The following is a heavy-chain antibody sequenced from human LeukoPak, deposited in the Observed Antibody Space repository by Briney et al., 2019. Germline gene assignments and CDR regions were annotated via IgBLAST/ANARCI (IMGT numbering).Heavy chain of an antibody. CDR2: IKKDGSEK. Sequence: GGSLRLSCAASGFTFSSYWMSWVRQAPGKGLEWVANIKKDGSEKYYVDSVKGRFTISRDNAKTSLYLQMNSLRAEDTAVYYCARDLPGVTGYTYGRGIDYWGQGTLVTVSS. D-gene: IGHD5-18*01. V-gene: IGHV3-7*01. J-gene: IGHJ4*02. CDR3: ARDLPGVTGYTYGRGIDY. CDR1: GFTFSSYW.